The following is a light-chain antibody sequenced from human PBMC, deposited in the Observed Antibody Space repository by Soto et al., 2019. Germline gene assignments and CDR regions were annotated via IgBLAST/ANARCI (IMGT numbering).Light chain of an antibody. CDR1: QSVSNNY. J-gene: IGKJ5*01. CDR3: QQRSNWPPSIT. Sequence: EIVLTQSPGTLSLSPGERSTLSFISSQSVSNNYLARYQQKPGQAPRLLIYGASNRATGIPARFSGSGSGTDFTLTISSLEPEDFAVYYCQQRSNWPPSITFGQGTRLEIK. V-gene: IGKV3-11*01. CDR2: GAS.